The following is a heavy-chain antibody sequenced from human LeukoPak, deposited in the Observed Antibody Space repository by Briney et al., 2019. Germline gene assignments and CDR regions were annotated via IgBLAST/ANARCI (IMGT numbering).Heavy chain of an antibody. CDR3: ARDGSGSSRYNWFDP. CDR2: VSGSGGST. J-gene: IGHJ5*02. V-gene: IGHV3-23*01. Sequence: GGSLRLSCAASAFTFNSYVMSWVRQAPGKGLEWVSAVSGSGGSTYYAGSVKGRFTISRDNSKNTLYLQMSSLRVEDTAVYYCARDGSGSSRYNWFDPWGQGTLVTVSS. D-gene: IGHD3-10*01. CDR1: AFTFNSYV.